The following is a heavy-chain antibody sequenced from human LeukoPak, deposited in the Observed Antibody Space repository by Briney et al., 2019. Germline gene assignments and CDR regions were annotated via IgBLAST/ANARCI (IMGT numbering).Heavy chain of an antibody. CDR2: IHSSGRT. V-gene: IGHV4-4*09. D-gene: IGHD3-22*01. Sequence: PSETLSLTCSVSGGSMSTYYWSWIQQPPGKGLEYIGHIHSSGRTNYNPSLKSRVTISVDASKNQFSLKLTSVTAADTALYYCSKLTGYDSSGYYYGGFDDWGQGTLVTVSS. J-gene: IGHJ4*02. CDR1: GGSMSTYY. CDR3: SKLTGYDSSGYYYGGFDD.